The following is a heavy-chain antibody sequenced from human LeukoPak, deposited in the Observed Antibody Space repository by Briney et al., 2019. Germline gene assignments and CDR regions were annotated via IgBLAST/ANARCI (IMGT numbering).Heavy chain of an antibody. D-gene: IGHD3-10*01. Sequence: SETLSLTCIVSGGSISGYYWSWIRQPPGKGLEWIGYISYSGSTNYNPSLKSRVTISVDTSKNQFSLKLNSVTATDTAVYYCARHYGPWGQGTLVTVSS. CDR2: ISYSGST. V-gene: IGHV4-59*08. CDR1: GGSISGYY. CDR3: ARHYGP. J-gene: IGHJ4*02.